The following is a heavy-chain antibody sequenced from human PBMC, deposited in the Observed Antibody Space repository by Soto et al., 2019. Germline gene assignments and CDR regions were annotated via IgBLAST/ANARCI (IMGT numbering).Heavy chain of an antibody. CDR1: GYTFTSYG. CDR3: ARDLGYCSGGSCLYDNAFDN. D-gene: IGHD2-15*01. Sequence: QVPLVQSGAEVKKPGASVKVSCKASGYTFTSYGISWVRQAPGQGLEWMGWISAYNGNTNYAQKLQGRVTMTTDTSTSTAYMELRRLRSDDTAVYYCARDLGYCSGGSCLYDNAFDNWGQGTMVTVSS. V-gene: IGHV1-18*01. J-gene: IGHJ3*02. CDR2: ISAYNGNT.